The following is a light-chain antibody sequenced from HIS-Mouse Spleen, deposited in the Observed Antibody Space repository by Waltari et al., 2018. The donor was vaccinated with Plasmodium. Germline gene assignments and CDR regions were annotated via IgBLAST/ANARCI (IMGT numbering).Light chain of an antibody. CDR2: GAS. CDR3: QQYGSSPIT. J-gene: IGKJ5*01. V-gene: IGKV3-20*01. Sequence: EIVLTQSPGTLSLSPGERATLSCRARQRVSSSDLAWYQQKPGQAPRLLIYGASSRATGIPDRFSGSGSGTDFTLTISRLEPEDFAVYYCQQYGSSPITFGQGTRLEIK. CDR1: QRVSSSD.